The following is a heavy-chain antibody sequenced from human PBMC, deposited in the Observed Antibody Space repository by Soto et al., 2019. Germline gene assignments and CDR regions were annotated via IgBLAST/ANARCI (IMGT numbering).Heavy chain of an antibody. CDR2: INSDGSST. CDR3: ARDTHLGPYSYRYNLLDY. Sequence: LRLSCAASGFTFSSYWMHWVRQAPGKGLVWVSRINSDGSSTSYADSVKGRFAISRDNAKNTLYLQMNSLRAEDTAVYYCARDTHLGPYSYRYNLLDYWGQGTLVTVSS. J-gene: IGHJ4*02. D-gene: IGHD5-18*01. V-gene: IGHV3-74*01. CDR1: GFTFSSYW.